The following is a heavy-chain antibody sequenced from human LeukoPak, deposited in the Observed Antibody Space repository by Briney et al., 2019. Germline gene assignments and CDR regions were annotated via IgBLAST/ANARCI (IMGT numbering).Heavy chain of an antibody. Sequence: SQTLSLTCAVSRGSLSSGDFPWSWVRQPPGKGLEWIAYIFHTGHTSYTPSLNSRVTISVDMSKNHLSLRLTSVTAADTAVYYCARGFYGAGSHFYYWGQGTLVTVST. CDR3: ARGFYGAGSHFYY. CDR1: RGSLSSGDFP. V-gene: IGHV4-30-2*01. D-gene: IGHD3-10*01. CDR2: IFHTGHT. J-gene: IGHJ4*02.